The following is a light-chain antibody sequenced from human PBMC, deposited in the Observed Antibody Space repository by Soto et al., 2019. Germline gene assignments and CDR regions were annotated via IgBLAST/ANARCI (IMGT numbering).Light chain of an antibody. CDR2: DAF. Sequence: TVLTQSPATLSLSPGERATLSCKASQSIGNSLGWFQQKPGQAPRLLIDDAFNRATSIPARFTGSGSGSDFTLTISSLEPEDFGVYYCRQRYNWPLTFGGGTKVEIK. J-gene: IGKJ4*01. CDR3: RQRYNWPLT. CDR1: QSIGNS. V-gene: IGKV3-11*01.